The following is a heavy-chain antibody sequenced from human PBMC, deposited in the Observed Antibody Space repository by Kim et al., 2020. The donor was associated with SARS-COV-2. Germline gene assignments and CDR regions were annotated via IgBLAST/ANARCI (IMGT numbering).Heavy chain of an antibody. CDR3: AGFLEWLSFDY. D-gene: IGHD3-3*01. CDR2: ISYDGSNK. Sequence: GGSLRLSCAASGFTFSSYAMHWVRQAPGKGLEWVAVISYDGSNKYYADSVKGRFTISRDNSKNTLYLQMNSLRAEDTAVYYCAGFLEWLSFDYCGQGTL. CDR1: GFTFSSYA. V-gene: IGHV3-30*04. J-gene: IGHJ4*02.